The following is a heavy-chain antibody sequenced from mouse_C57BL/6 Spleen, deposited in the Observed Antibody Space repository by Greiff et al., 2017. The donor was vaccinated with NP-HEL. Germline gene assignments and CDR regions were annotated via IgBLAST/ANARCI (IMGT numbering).Heavy chain of an antibody. CDR3: ARNGPAPFAY. CDR2: INPNNGGT. J-gene: IGHJ3*01. V-gene: IGHV1-26*01. CDR1: GYTFTDYY. Sequence: EVQLQQSGPELVKPGASVKISCKASGYTFTDYYMNWVKQSHGKSLEWIGDINPNNGGTSYNQKFKGKATLTVDKSSSTAYMELRSLTSEDSAVYYCARNGPAPFAYWVQGTLVTVSA.